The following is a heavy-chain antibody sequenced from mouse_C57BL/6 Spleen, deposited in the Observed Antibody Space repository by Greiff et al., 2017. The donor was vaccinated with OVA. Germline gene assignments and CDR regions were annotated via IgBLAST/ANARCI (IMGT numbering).Heavy chain of an antibody. D-gene: IGHD2-1*01. CDR3: ARRRGNYGYAMDY. Sequence: QVQLQQPGAELVKPGASVKLSCKASGYTFTSYWMQWVKQRPGQGLEWIGEIDPADSYTNYNQKFKGKATLTVDKSSSTAYMQLSSLTSEDSAVYYCARRRGNYGYAMDYWGQGTSVTVSS. CDR1: GYTFTSYW. CDR2: IDPADSYT. V-gene: IGHV1-50*01. J-gene: IGHJ4*01.